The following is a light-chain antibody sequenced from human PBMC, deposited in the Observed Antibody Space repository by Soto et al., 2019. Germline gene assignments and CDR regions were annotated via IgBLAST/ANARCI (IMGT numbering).Light chain of an antibody. CDR3: HQYNNWPIT. CDR2: DAS. CDR1: QSVSTN. Sequence: EIVMTQSPATLSVSPGERATLSCRASQSVSTNLAWYQQKPGQAPRLLIYDASTRATGLPARFSGSGSGTEFTRTISSLQSEDFGVYYCHQYNNWPITFGQGTRLEI. V-gene: IGKV3-15*01. J-gene: IGKJ5*01.